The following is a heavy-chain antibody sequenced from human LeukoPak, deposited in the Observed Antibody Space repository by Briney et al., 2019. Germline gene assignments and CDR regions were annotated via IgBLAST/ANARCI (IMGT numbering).Heavy chain of an antibody. CDR3: ARGESGITIFGVVIAENWFDP. CDR2: ISPRDGTT. CDR1: GYTFTNYY. J-gene: IGHJ5*02. D-gene: IGHD3-3*01. Sequence: ASVRVSCKASGYTFTNYYMNWVRQAPGQGLEWMGIISPRDGTTTYAQKFQGRVTMTRDTSISTAYMELSRLRSDDTAVYYCARGESGITIFGVVIAENWFDPWGQGTLVTVSS. V-gene: IGHV1-46*01.